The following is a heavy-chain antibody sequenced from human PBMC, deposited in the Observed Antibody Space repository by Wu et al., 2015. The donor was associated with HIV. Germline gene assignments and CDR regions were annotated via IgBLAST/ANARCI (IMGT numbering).Heavy chain of an antibody. Sequence: QVQLVQSGAEVKKPGASVKVSCKASGYTFTSYYMHWVRQAPGQGLEWMGIINPSGGSTSYAQKFQGRVTMTRDTSTSTVYMELSSLRSEDTAVYYCARVVPSIVGXTRGTFDIWGQGTMVTVSS. CDR1: GYTFTSYY. J-gene: IGHJ3*02. D-gene: IGHD1-26*01. CDR3: ARVVPSIVGXTRGTFDI. CDR2: INPSGGST. V-gene: IGHV1-46*01.